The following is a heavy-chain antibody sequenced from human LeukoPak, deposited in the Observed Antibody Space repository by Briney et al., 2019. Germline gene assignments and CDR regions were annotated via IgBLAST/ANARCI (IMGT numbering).Heavy chain of an antibody. CDR2: IYYSGST. J-gene: IGHJ4*02. Sequence: SETLSLTCTVSGGPISSYYWSWIRQPPGKGLEWVGYIYYSGSTTYNPSLKSRVTISVDTSKNQFSLKLSSVTAADTAVEYWAIGYSSAVGYWGQGTLVTVSS. D-gene: IGHD3-22*01. CDR3: AIGYSSAVGY. CDR1: GGPISSYY. V-gene: IGHV4-59*01.